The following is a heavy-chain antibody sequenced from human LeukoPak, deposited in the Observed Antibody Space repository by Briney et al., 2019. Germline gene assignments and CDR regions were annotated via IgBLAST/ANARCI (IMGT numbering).Heavy chain of an antibody. D-gene: IGHD2-21*01. Sequence: ASVKVSCKASGYTFTDYYMHWVRQAPGQGLEWMGWINPSSGGTNYAQKFQGRVTMTRDMSTSTVNMELSSLRSEDTAVYYCARGPQPCGYWGQGTLVTVSS. CDR3: ARGPQPCGY. V-gene: IGHV1-2*02. J-gene: IGHJ4*02. CDR1: GYTFTDYY. CDR2: INPSSGGT.